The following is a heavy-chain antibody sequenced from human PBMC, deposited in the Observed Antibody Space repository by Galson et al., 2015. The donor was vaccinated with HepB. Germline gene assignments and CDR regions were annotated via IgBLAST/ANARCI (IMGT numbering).Heavy chain of an antibody. CDR2: IYPGDSDT. V-gene: IGHV5-51*01. Sequence: QSGAEVKKPGESLKISCKGSGYSFTSYWIGWVRQMPGKGLEWMGIIYPGDSDTRYSPSFQGQVTISADKSISTAYLQWNSLKASDTAMYYWARHPKDCSSTTCYEWVWFDPWGQGTLVTVSS. D-gene: IGHD2-2*01. CDR3: ARHPKDCSSTTCYEWVWFDP. CDR1: GYSFTSYW. J-gene: IGHJ5*02.